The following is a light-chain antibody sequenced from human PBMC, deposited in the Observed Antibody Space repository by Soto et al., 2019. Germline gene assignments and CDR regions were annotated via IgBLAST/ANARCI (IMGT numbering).Light chain of an antibody. Sequence: DIQMTQSPSSLSASVGDRVTITCRASQSIRNYVNWYQQKPGKAPKVLIYAASSLKSGVPSRFSGSGSGTEFTLTISSLQPEDFATYYCQQSSSPPLTFGPGTKVAVK. V-gene: IGKV1-39*01. J-gene: IGKJ3*01. CDR1: QSIRNY. CDR2: AAS. CDR3: QQSSSPPLT.